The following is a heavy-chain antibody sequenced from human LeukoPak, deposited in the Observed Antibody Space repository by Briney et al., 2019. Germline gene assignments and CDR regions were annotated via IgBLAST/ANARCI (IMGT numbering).Heavy chain of an antibody. CDR3: ARASSFWSGYHDY. J-gene: IGHJ4*02. Sequence: PGGSLRLSCAASGFTFSSYAMHWVRQAPGKGLEYVSAISSNGGSTYYANSVKGRFTISRDNSKNTLYLQMGSLRAEDMAVYYCARASSFWSGYHDYWGQGTLVTVSS. V-gene: IGHV3-64*01. CDR1: GFTFSSYA. CDR2: ISSNGGST. D-gene: IGHD3-3*01.